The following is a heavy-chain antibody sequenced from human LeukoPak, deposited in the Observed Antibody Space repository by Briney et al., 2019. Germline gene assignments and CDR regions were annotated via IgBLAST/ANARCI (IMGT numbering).Heavy chain of an antibody. Sequence: PGGSLRLSCAASGFTVSSNYMSWVRQAPGKGLEWVSVIYSGGSTYYADSVKGRFTISRDNSKNTLYLQMNSLRAEDTAVYYCASYDILTGRSFDIWGQGTMVTVSS. CDR3: ASYDILTGRSFDI. V-gene: IGHV3-66*01. D-gene: IGHD3-9*01. J-gene: IGHJ3*02. CDR1: GFTVSSNY. CDR2: IYSGGST.